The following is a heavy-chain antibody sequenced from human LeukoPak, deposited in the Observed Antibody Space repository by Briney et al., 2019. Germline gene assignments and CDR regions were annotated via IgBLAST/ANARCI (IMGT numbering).Heavy chain of an antibody. V-gene: IGHV4-59*02. CDR2: IYYTGST. Sequence: PSETLSLTCTVSGGSVSSYYWNWIRQPPGKGLEWIGYIYYTGSTNYNPSLKSRVTISVDTSKNQFSLKLSSVTAADTAVYYCARGVDFDYWGQGTLVTVSS. CDR3: ARGVDFDY. J-gene: IGHJ4*02. CDR1: GGSVSSYY. D-gene: IGHD2-15*01.